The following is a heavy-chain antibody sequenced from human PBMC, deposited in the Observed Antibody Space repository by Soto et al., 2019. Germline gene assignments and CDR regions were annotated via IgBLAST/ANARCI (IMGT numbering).Heavy chain of an antibody. J-gene: IGHJ4*01. V-gene: IGHV3-15*07. D-gene: IGHD3-22*01. CDR2: IKSKGHGGTT. CDR3: TTDSYTSVIVVRFDY. Sequence: GGSLRLSCAASGFAFSNAWINWVRQAPGKGLEWVGRIKSKGHGGTTDFAAPVRGRFAISGDDSRNLVYMQMNSLNTEDTAVYYCTTDSYTSVIVVRFDYWGHGTLVTVSS. CDR1: GFAFSNAW.